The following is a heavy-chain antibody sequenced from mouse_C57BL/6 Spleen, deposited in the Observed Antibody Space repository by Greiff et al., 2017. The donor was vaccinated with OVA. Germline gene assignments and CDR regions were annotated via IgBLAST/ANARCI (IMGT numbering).Heavy chain of an antibody. CDR3: ARSSRDFDY. CDR2: IYPGSGST. J-gene: IGHJ2*01. V-gene: IGHV1-55*01. Sequence: VQLQQPGAELVKPGASVQMSCKASGYTFTSYWITWVKQRPGQGLAWIGDIYPGSGSTNYNEKFKSKATLTVDTSSSTAYMQLSSLTSEDSAVYYCARSSRDFDYWGQGTTLTVSS. CDR1: GYTFTSYW. D-gene: IGHD6-1*01.